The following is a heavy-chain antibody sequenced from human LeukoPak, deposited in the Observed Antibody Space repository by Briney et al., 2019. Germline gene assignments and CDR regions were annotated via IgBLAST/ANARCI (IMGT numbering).Heavy chain of an antibody. CDR2: ISSSGSTI. J-gene: IGHJ6*03. CDR3: AKDQIAAAGRRIDYMDV. Sequence: GGSLRLSCAASGFTFSSYEMNWVRQAPGKGLEWVSYISSSGSTIYYADSVKGRFTISRDNAKNSLYLQMNSLRAEDTAVYYCAKDQIAAAGRRIDYMDVWGKGTTVTVSS. D-gene: IGHD6-13*01. CDR1: GFTFSSYE. V-gene: IGHV3-48*03.